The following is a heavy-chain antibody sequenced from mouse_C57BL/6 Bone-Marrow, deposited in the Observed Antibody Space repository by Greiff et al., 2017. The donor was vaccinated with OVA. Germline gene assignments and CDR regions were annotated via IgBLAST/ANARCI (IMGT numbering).Heavy chain of an antibody. CDR1: GFTFSSYA. J-gene: IGHJ4*01. V-gene: IGHV5-4*01. CDR3: ARDKELAPYSTHAMDY. D-gene: IGHD2-5*01. Sequence: EVKLVESGGGLVKPGGSLKLSCAASGFTFSSYAMSWVCQTPEKRLEWVATISDGGSYTYYPDNVKGRFTISRDNAKNNLYLQMSHLKSEDTAMYYCARDKELAPYSTHAMDYWGQGTSVTVSS. CDR2: ISDGGSYT.